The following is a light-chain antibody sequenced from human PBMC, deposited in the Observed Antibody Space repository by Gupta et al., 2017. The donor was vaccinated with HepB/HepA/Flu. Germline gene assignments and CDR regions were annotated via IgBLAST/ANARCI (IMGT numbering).Light chain of an antibody. V-gene: IGLV1-40*01. J-gene: IGLJ3*02. CDR3: QSYDNSLSGYWV. Sequence: QSVLTQPPSVSGAPGQRVTISCTGSSSNIGAGYGVHWYQQLPGTAPKLLIYGNTNRPSGVPDRFSGSKSGTSASLAITGLQAEDEADYYCQSYDNSLSGYWVFGGGTKLTVL. CDR1: SSNIGAGYG. CDR2: GNT.